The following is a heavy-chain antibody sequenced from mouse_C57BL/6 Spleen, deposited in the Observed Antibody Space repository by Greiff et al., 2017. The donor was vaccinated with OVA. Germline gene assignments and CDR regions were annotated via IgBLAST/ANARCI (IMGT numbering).Heavy chain of an antibody. J-gene: IGHJ2*01. Sequence: VQLQQSGPELVKPGASVKMSCKASGYTFTDYNMHWVKQSHGTSLAWIGFITPNTGGPSYNPKFKGKATLTVNKSSSTAYMELRSLTSEDSAVYYCARFTHYYGSSYMDYWGQGTTLTVSS. CDR1: GYTFTDYN. CDR3: ARFTHYYGSSYMDY. CDR2: ITPNTGGP. V-gene: IGHV1-22*01. D-gene: IGHD1-1*01.